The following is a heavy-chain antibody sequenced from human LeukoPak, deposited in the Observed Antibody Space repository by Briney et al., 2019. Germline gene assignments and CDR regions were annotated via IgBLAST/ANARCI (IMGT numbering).Heavy chain of an antibody. D-gene: IGHD6-19*01. CDR3: ARPYSSGWDNWFGP. V-gene: IGHV3-30*02. J-gene: IGHJ5*02. Sequence: PGGSLRLSCAASGFTFSSYGMHWVRQAPGKGLEWVAFIRYDGSNKYYADSVKGRFTISRDNSKNSLYLQMNSLRAEDTAVYYCARPYSSGWDNWFGPWGQGTLVTVSS. CDR2: IRYDGSNK. CDR1: GFTFSSYG.